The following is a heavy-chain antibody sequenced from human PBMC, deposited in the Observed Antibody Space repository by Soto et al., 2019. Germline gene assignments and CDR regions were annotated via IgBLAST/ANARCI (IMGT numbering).Heavy chain of an antibody. CDR3: ARDGSSIAARGARSNWFDP. V-gene: IGHV4-34*01. Sequence: SETLSLTCAVYGGSFSGYYWSWIRQPPGKGLEWIGEINHSGSTNYNPSLKSRVTISVDTSKNQFSLKLSSVTAADTAVYYCARDGSSIAARGARSNWFDPWGQGTLVTVSS. CDR1: GGSFSGYY. J-gene: IGHJ5*02. D-gene: IGHD6-6*01. CDR2: INHSGST.